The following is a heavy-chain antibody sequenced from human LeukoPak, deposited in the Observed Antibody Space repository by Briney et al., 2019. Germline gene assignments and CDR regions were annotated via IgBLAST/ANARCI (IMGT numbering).Heavy chain of an antibody. CDR3: ARDSYYWNYERPYYYYYGMDV. D-gene: IGHD1-7*01. CDR2: ISAYNGNT. V-gene: IGHV1-18*01. Sequence: ASVTVSCKASGYTFTSYGISWVRQAPGQGLEWMGWISAYNGNTNYAQKLQGRVTMTTDTSTSTAYMELRSLRSDDTAVYYCARDSYYWNYERPYYYYYGMDVWGQGTTVTVSS. J-gene: IGHJ6*02. CDR1: GYTFTSYG.